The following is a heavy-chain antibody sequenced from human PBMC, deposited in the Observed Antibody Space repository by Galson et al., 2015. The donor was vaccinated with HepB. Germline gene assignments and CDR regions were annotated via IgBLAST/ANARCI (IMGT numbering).Heavy chain of an antibody. V-gene: IGHV1-3*01. Sequence: SVKVSCKASGYTFTSYAMHWVRQAPGQRLEWMGWINAGNGNTKYSQKFQGRVTITRDTSASTAYMELSSLRSEDTAVYYCARDLVVAAPSKVFRIWGQGTMVTVSS. D-gene: IGHD2-15*01. J-gene: IGHJ3*02. CDR1: GYTFTSYA. CDR2: INAGNGNT. CDR3: ARDLVVAAPSKVFRI.